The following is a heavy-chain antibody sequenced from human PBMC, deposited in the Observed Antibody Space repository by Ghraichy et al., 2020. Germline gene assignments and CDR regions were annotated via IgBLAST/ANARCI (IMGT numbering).Heavy chain of an antibody. CDR3: ARSYSNRGYYYYGMDV. V-gene: IGHV4-59*08. CDR2: LYYPGTT. Sequence: SETLTLTCTVSGGSIRNYYWSWIRQPPGKGLDWIGYLYYPGTTDYTASLKSRVAISVDTSKNQFSLKLSSVTAADTAVYYCARSYSNRGYYYYGMDVWGQGTTVTVSS. CDR1: GGSIRNYY. D-gene: IGHD4-11*01. J-gene: IGHJ6*02.